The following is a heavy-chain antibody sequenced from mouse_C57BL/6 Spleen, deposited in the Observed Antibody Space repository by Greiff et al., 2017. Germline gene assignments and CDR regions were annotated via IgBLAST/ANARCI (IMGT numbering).Heavy chain of an antibody. J-gene: IGHJ2*01. CDR2: ISSGGDYI. Sequence: DVHLVESGEGLVKPGGSLKLSCAASGFTFSSYAMSWVRQTPEKRLEWVAYISSGGDYIYYADTVKGRFTISRDNARNTLYLQMSSLKSEDTAMYYCTRALDSSGYDYWGQGTTVTVSS. D-gene: IGHD3-2*02. CDR1: GFTFSSYA. V-gene: IGHV5-9-1*02. CDR3: TRALDSSGYDY.